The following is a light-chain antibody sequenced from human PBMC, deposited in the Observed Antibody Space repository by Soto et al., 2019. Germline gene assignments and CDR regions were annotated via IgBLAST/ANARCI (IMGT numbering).Light chain of an antibody. CDR3: RQYYTFPLT. V-gene: IGKV1D-8*01. Sequence: VIGMRQSPALLSASTGDRLTRGCGMSQGISSYLAWYQQKPGKAPELLIYAASTLQSGVPSRFSGSGSGTDFTLPISCLQSEDFATYYCRQYYTFPLTFGGGTKVDIK. CDR1: QGISSY. CDR2: AAS. J-gene: IGKJ4*01.